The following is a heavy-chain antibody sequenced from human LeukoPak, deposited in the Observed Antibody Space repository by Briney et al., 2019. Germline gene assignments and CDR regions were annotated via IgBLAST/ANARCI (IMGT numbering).Heavy chain of an antibody. V-gene: IGHV1-18*01. D-gene: IGHD3-3*01. J-gene: IGHJ4*02. CDR2: ISPYSGDT. CDR3: ARDYDFWSISD. CDR1: GYIFIDYV. Sequence: GASVKVSCKASGYIFIDYVISWVRQAPGQGLAWMGWISPYSGDTYHAQNLQGRVTMTTDTSTSTAYMEVMSLRSDDTAVYYCARDYDFWSISDWGQGTLVTVFS.